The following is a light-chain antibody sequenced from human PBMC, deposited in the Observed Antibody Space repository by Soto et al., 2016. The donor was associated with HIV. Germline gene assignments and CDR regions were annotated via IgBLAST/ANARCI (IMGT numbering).Light chain of an antibody. CDR3: QIWDSSSDNDV. V-gene: IGLV3-21*03. J-gene: IGLJ1*01. Sequence: SYELTQPPSVSVAPGKTARITCGGNNIGSKSVNWYQQKPGQAPVLAVYDDSDRPSGIPERFSGSNSGNTATLTINRVEAGDEADYYCQIWDSSSDNDVFGTGTKVILL. CDR2: DDS. CDR1: NIGSKS.